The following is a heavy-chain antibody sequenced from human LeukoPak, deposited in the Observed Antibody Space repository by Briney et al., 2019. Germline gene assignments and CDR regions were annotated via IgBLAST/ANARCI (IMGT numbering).Heavy chain of an antibody. D-gene: IGHD6-13*01. CDR1: GFIFSTNW. CDR3: ARDHSSSWYGSWLY. Sequence: GGSLRLSCAASGFIFSTNWMSWVRQAPGKGMEWVANIKQDGGEKYYVDSVKGRFTISRDNAKNSLYLQMNSLRAEDTAVYYCARDHSSSWYGSWLYWGQGTLVTVSS. V-gene: IGHV3-7*04. CDR2: IKQDGGEK. J-gene: IGHJ4*02.